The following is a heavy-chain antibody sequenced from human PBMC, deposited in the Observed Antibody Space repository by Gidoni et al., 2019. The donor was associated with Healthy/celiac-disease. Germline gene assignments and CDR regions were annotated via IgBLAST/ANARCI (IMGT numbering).Heavy chain of an antibody. CDR2: IYHSGST. CDR3: ARAPRVGTFWSGYFTG. V-gene: IGHV4-30-2*01. D-gene: IGHD3-3*01. J-gene: IGHJ4*02. CDR1: GCSISSGGYS. Sequence: QLQLQESGSGLVKPSQTLSLTCAVSGCSISSGGYSWSWIRQPPGKGLEWIGYIYHSGSTYYNPSLKSRVTISVDRSKNQFSLKLSSVTAADTAVYYCARAPRVGTFWSGYFTGWGQGTLVTVSS.